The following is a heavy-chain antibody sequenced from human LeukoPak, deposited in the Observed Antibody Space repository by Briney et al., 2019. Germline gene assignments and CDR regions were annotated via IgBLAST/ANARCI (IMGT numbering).Heavy chain of an antibody. Sequence: SETLSLICVVYGGSFSGYYWSWIRQPPGKGLEWIGQINHSGITNYNVSLKSRVTISVDTSKSQFSLKLSSVTAADTAVYYCARESYYYGSGLIGYWGQGTLVTVSS. CDR1: GGSFSGYY. J-gene: IGHJ4*02. D-gene: IGHD3-10*01. V-gene: IGHV4-34*01. CDR3: ARESYYYGSGLIGY. CDR2: INHSGIT.